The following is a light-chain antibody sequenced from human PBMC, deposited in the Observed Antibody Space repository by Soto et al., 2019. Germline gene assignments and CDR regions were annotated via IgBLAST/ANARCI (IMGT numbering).Light chain of an antibody. CDR1: SSNIGAGYD. J-gene: IGLJ1*01. CDR2: DNS. Sequence: QSVLAQSPSVSGAPGQKVTISCTGSSSNIGAGYDLHWYQQLPGTAPKLLLYDNSNRPSGVPDRFSGSKSGTSASLAITGLQAEDEADYYCQSYDSSLSAYVFGSGTKVTVL. V-gene: IGLV1-40*01. CDR3: QSYDSSLSAYV.